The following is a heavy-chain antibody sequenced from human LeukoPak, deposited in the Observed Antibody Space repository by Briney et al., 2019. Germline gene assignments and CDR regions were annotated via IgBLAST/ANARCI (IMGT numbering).Heavy chain of an antibody. CDR1: GGSISSSSYY. CDR2: IYYSGST. Sequence: PSETLSLTCTVSGGSISSSSYYWGWIRQPPGKGLEWIGSIYYSGSTYCNPSLKSRVTISVDTSKNQFSLKLSSVTAADTAVYYCASHAADTAMDPVDYWGQGTLVTVSS. V-gene: IGHV4-39*01. D-gene: IGHD5-18*01. J-gene: IGHJ4*02. CDR3: ASHAADTAMDPVDY.